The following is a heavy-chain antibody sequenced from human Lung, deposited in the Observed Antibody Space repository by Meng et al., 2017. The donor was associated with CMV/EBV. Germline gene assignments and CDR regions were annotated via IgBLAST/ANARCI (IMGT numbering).Heavy chain of an antibody. D-gene: IGHD2-2*01. V-gene: IGHV1-8*01. J-gene: IGHJ6*02. Sequence: ASVXVSXKASGYTFTTYDINWVRQATGQGLEWMGWMSPNSGNTGYAQKFQGRVTLTRVTSISTAYMELSSLTSDDTAVYYCARTRIEVEPDGRKIKYYNYGMDVWGQGTTVTVSS. CDR3: ARTRIEVEPDGRKIKYYNYGMDV. CDR2: MSPNSGNT. CDR1: GYTFTTYD.